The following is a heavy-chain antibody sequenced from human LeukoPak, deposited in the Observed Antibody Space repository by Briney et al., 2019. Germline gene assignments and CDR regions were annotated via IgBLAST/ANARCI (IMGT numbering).Heavy chain of an antibody. CDR1: GGSLSGYY. Sequence: SETLSLTCAVYGGSLSGYYWSWIRQSPGKGLEWIGEINHSGSTNHNPSLKSRVTISVDTSTNQFSLKLSSVTAADTAVYYCARLTAYYYMDVWGKGTTVTVSS. CDR2: INHSGST. V-gene: IGHV4-34*01. J-gene: IGHJ6*03. D-gene: IGHD5-18*01. CDR3: ARLTAYYYMDV.